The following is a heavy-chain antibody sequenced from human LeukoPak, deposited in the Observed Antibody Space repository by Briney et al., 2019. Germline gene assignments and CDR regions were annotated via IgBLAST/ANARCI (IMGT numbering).Heavy chain of an antibody. Sequence: PSETLPLTCTVSGASISSYYWRWIRQPPGKGLERIGYIYYSGSTNYNPSLKSRVTFSLDTSKNQYSLRLISVTAADTAVYYCARVKGLVTAILDYWGQGTLVTVSS. J-gene: IGHJ4*02. CDR1: GASISSYY. D-gene: IGHD2-21*02. V-gene: IGHV4-59*01. CDR2: IYYSGST. CDR3: ARVKGLVTAILDY.